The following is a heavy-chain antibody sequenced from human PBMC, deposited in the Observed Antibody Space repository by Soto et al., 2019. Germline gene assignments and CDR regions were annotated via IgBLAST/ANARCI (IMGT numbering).Heavy chain of an antibody. V-gene: IGHV4-59*01. D-gene: IGHD4-17*01. CDR3: ARDRYDYGDSRGYYYMDV. J-gene: IGHJ6*03. CDR2: IYYSGST. Sequence: SETLSLTCTVSGGSISSYYWSWIRQPPGKGLEWIGYIYYSGSTNYNPSLKSRVTISVDTSKNQFSLKLSSVTAADTAVYYCARDRYDYGDSRGYYYMDVWGKGTTVT. CDR1: GGSISSYY.